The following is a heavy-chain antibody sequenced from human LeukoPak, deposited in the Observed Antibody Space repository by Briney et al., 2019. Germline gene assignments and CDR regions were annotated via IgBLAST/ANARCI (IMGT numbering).Heavy chain of an antibody. D-gene: IGHD3-10*01. CDR2: IYCSGST. CDR3: ARVYYYGSGSSRWFDP. V-gene: IGHV4-39*07. J-gene: IGHJ5*02. CDR1: GGSFSSSSYY. Sequence: SETLSLTCTVSGGSFSSSSYYWGWIRQPPGKGLEWIGSIYCSGSTYYNPSLKSRATITVDTSKNQFSLKLRSVTAADTAVYYCARVYYYGSGSSRWFDPWGQGTLVTVSS.